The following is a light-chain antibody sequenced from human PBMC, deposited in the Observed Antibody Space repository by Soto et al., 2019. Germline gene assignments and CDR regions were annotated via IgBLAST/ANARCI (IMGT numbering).Light chain of an antibody. Sequence: IEWTQSPSSLSASVGDRVTITCRAGQDIGSALAWYQQRPGQAPKLLLYDASNLEAGVPARFSGSGSGTEFTLTSTRLRPEDFATYYCRQFNGSRLPFGGGTKVQIK. J-gene: IGKJ4*01. V-gene: IGKV1-13*02. CDR1: QDIGSA. CDR2: DAS. CDR3: RQFNGSRLP.